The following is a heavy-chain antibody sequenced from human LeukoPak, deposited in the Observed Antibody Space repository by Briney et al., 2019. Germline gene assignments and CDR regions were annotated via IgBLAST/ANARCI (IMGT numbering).Heavy chain of an antibody. Sequence: PGRSLRLSCAASGFTFDDYAMHWVQQAPGKGLEWVSGISWNSGSIGYADSVKGRFTISRDNAKNSLYLQMNSLRAEDTALYYCAKGRDGYNSGYYYGMDVWGQGTTVTVSS. CDR2: ISWNSGSI. V-gene: IGHV3-9*01. CDR1: GFTFDDYA. J-gene: IGHJ6*02. CDR3: AKGRDGYNSGYYYGMDV. D-gene: IGHD5-24*01.